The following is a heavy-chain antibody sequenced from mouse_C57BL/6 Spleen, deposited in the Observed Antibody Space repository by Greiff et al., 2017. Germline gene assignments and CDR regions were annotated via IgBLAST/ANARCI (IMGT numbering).Heavy chain of an antibody. CDR2: INPGSGGT. CDR3: ARKGYYGLAY. CDR1: GYAFTNYL. V-gene: IGHV1-54*01. J-gene: IGHJ3*01. Sequence: QVQLQQSGAELVRPGTSVKVSCKASGYAFTNYLIEWVKQRPGQGLEWIGEINPGSGGTYYNEKFKGKATLTADKSSSTAYMQLSSLTAEDSAVYFCARKGYYGLAYWGQGTLVTVSA. D-gene: IGHD2-1*01.